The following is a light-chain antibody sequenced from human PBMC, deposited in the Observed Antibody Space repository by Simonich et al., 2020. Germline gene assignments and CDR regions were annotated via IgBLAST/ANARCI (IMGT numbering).Light chain of an antibody. CDR2: DVS. CDR1: SSDVGGYNY. Sequence: QSALTQPASVSGSPGQSITISCTETSSDVGGYNYVSWYQQHPGKAPKLMIYDVSNRPSGVSIRFSGSKSGNTASLTISGLQAEDEADYYCSSYTSSSTVVFGGGTKLTVL. J-gene: IGLJ2*01. V-gene: IGLV2-14*03. CDR3: SSYTSSSTVV.